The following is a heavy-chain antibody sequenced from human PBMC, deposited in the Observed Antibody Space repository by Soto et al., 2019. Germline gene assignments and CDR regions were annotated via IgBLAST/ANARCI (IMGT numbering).Heavy chain of an antibody. D-gene: IGHD3-9*01. CDR1: GYTFIDYY. J-gene: IGHJ4*02. Sequence: ASVKVSCKASGYTFIDYYMHWVRQAPGQGFEWMGRISPRSGGTNYAQKFQGRVTMTWDTSLNTAYMELSSLISEDTAVYYCAKPPGYISDWYYFDLWGQGTLVTVSS. V-gene: IGHV1-2*02. CDR2: ISPRSGGT. CDR3: AKPPGYISDWYYFDL.